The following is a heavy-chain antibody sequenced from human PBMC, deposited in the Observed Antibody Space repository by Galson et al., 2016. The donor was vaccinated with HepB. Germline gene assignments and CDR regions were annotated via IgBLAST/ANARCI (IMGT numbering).Heavy chain of an antibody. D-gene: IGHD2-21*01. CDR1: GFTFSSYS. Sequence: SLRLSCAASGFTFSSYSMNWVRQAPGKGLEWVSSISSSSSYIHYADSVMGRFTISRDNSKNTLYLQMNSLRAEDTAIYYCAKDIPPRGHDAFDIWGRGTMVTVSS. CDR2: ISSSSSYI. CDR3: AKDIPPRGHDAFDI. V-gene: IGHV3-21*04. J-gene: IGHJ3*02.